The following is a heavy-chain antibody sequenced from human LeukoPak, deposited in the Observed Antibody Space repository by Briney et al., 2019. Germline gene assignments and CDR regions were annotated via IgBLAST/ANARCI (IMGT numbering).Heavy chain of an antibody. CDR2: IYHSGST. D-gene: IGHD6-25*01. J-gene: IGHJ6*02. CDR1: GGSISSGGYS. V-gene: IGHV4-30-2*01. CDR3: ARASQRLRPPYYYYGMDV. Sequence: SQTLSLTCAVSGGSISSGGYSWSWIRQPPGKGLEWIGYIYHSGSTYYNPSLKSQVTISVDRSKNQFSLKLSSVTAADTAVYYCARASQRLRPPYYYYGMDVRGQGTTVTVSS.